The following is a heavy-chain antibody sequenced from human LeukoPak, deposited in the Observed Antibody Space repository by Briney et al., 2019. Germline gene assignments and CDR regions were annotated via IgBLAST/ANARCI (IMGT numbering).Heavy chain of an antibody. Sequence: ASVKVSCKASGYTFTSYGISWVRQAPGQGLEWMGWISAYNGNTNYAQKLQGRVTMTTDTSTSTAYMELRSLRSDDTAVYYCASGVNYDILTGYYYYGMDVWGQGTTVTVSS. CDR1: GYTFTSYG. J-gene: IGHJ6*02. CDR2: ISAYNGNT. V-gene: IGHV1-18*01. D-gene: IGHD3-9*01. CDR3: ASGVNYDILTGYYYYGMDV.